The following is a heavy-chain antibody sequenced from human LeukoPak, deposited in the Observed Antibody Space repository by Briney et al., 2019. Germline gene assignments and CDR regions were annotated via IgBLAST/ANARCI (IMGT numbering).Heavy chain of an antibody. Sequence: GGSLRLSCAASGFTVSSNYMSWVRQAPGKGLEWVSVIYSGGSTYYADSVKGRFTISRDNSKNTLYLQMNSLRAEDTAVYYCARDVGYDSSGFYYYGMDVWGQGTTVTVSS. CDR3: ARDVGYDSSGFYYYGMDV. V-gene: IGHV3-53*01. CDR1: GFTVSSNY. CDR2: IYSGGST. J-gene: IGHJ6*02. D-gene: IGHD3-22*01.